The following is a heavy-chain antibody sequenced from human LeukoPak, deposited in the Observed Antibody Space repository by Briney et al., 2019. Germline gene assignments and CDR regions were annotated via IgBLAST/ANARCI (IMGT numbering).Heavy chain of an antibody. Sequence: ASVKVSCKTSGYTFTSYDLNWVRQATGQGLEWMGWMNPNSGNTGYAQKFQGRVTITRNTSISTAYMELSSLRSEDTAVYYCARGRRSPSPSVLRFLEWSPYYYYYMDVWGKGTTVTVSS. CDR1: GYTFTSYD. J-gene: IGHJ6*03. CDR2: MNPNSGNT. V-gene: IGHV1-8*01. D-gene: IGHD3-3*01. CDR3: ARGRRSPSPSVLRFLEWSPYYYYYMDV.